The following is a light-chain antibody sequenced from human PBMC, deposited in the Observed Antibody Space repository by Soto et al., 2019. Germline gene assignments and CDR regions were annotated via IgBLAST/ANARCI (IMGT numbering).Light chain of an antibody. Sequence: SYALTQPPSVSVSPGQTARITCSGAALPKQYAYWYQQKPGQAPVLVIYKDSERPSGIPERFSGSSSGTTVTLTISGVQAEDEADYYCQSADSSGTLWVFGGGTKVTVL. J-gene: IGLJ3*02. CDR3: QSADSSGTLWV. CDR2: KDS. V-gene: IGLV3-25*02. CDR1: ALPKQY.